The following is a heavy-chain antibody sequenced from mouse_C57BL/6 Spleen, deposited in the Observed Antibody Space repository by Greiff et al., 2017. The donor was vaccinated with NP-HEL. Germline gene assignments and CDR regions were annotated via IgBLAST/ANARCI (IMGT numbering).Heavy chain of an antibody. J-gene: IGHJ2*01. CDR2: INPNNGGT. V-gene: IGHV1-22*01. Sequence: EVQLQQSGPELVKPGASVKMSCKASGYTFSDYNMHWVKQSHGKSLEWIGYINPNNGGTSYNQKFKGKATLTVNKSSSTAYMELRSLTSEDSAVYYCARSNYGSSYNYWGQGTTLTVSS. D-gene: IGHD1-1*01. CDR1: GYTFSDYN. CDR3: ARSNYGSSYNY.